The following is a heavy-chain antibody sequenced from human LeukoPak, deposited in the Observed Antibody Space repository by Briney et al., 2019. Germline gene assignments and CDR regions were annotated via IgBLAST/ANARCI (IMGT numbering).Heavy chain of an antibody. CDR2: IYHSGST. D-gene: IGHD2-21*02. Sequence: NSSETLSLTCTVSGYSISSGFYWGWIRQSPEKGLEWIGTIYHSGSTYYNPSLRGRVTLSVDTSRNQFSLNLISVTAADTGVYFCARQQSDTSLFDPWGQGTLVTVSS. CDR1: GYSISSGFY. V-gene: IGHV4-38-2*02. J-gene: IGHJ5*02. CDR3: ARQQSDTSLFDP.